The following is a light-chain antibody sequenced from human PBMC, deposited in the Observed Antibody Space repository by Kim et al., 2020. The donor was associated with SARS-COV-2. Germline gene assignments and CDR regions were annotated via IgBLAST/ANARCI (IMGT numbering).Light chain of an antibody. CDR2: SSS. CDR3: LLYYGGAQV. Sequence: PGGTVTLTCASTTGAVTSAYYPNWFQQKPGQTPRALIYSSSKKHSWTPARFSGSLLGGKAALTLSGVQPEDEAVYYCLLYYGGAQVFGGGTKLTVL. CDR1: TGAVTSAYY. J-gene: IGLJ3*02. V-gene: IGLV7-43*01.